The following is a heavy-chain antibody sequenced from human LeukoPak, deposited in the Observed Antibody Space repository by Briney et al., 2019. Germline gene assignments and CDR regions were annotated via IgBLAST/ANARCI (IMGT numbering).Heavy chain of an antibody. Sequence: GRSLRLSCAASGFTFSSYAMHWVRQAPGKGLVWVSRINSDGRSTNYADSVKGRFSISRDNAENTLYLQMNSLRVEDTAVYYCVRGADTGYSSDSWGQGTLVTVSS. V-gene: IGHV3-74*01. CDR3: VRGADTGYSSDS. CDR1: GFTFSSYA. J-gene: IGHJ4*02. D-gene: IGHD3-9*01. CDR2: INSDGRST.